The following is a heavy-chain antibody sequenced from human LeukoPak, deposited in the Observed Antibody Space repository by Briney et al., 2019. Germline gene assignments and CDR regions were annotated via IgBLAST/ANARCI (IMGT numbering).Heavy chain of an antibody. V-gene: IGHV3-48*04. J-gene: IGHJ4*02. CDR2: ISSSCSTI. Sequence: GVSLRLSCAASGFTFSSYSMNWVRQAPGKGLEWVSYISSSCSTIYYADSVKGRFTISRENAKNSLYLQMNSLRAEDTAVYYCARVSRSMYDSRVLGYWGQGTLVTVSS. CDR1: GFTFSSYS. D-gene: IGHD3-22*01. CDR3: ARVSRSMYDSRVLGY.